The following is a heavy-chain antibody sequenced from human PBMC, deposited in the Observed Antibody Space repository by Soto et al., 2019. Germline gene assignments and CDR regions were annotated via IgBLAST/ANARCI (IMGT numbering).Heavy chain of an antibody. D-gene: IGHD4-17*01. Sequence: EVQVLESGGGLVQPGGSLTLSCAASRFTFKNDGMAWVRQAPGRGLDWVSTINGDGSNTHYAASVKGRFSISRANSKNTVYLHMNTLRAEDTAMYLCEKDAGGSGEMFGYWGQGTQVTVSS. V-gene: IGHV3-23*01. CDR2: INGDGSNT. CDR3: EKDAGGSGEMFGY. J-gene: IGHJ4*02. CDR1: RFTFKNDG.